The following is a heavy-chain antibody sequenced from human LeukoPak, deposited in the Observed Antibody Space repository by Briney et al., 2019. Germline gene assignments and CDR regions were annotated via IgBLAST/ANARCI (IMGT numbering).Heavy chain of an antibody. J-gene: IGHJ6*02. CDR2: ISSSSSTI. Sequence: GGSLRLSCAASGFTFSSYSINWVRQAPGKGLEWVSYISSSSSTIYYADSVKGRLTISRDNSKNTLYPQMNSLRAEDTAVYYCARATTGALYGMDVWGQGTTVSVSS. V-gene: IGHV3-48*01. D-gene: IGHD4-17*01. CDR1: GFTFSSYS. CDR3: ARATTGALYGMDV.